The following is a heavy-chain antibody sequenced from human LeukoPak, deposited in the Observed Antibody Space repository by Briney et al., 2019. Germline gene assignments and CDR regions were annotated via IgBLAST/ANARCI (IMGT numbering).Heavy chain of an antibody. D-gene: IGHD6-19*01. CDR2: IKQDGSEK. CDR1: GFTFSSYW. CDR3: AREGLISSGWYEVDAFDI. V-gene: IGHV3-7*01. J-gene: IGHJ3*02. Sequence: GGSLRLSCAASGFTFSSYWMSWVRQAPGKGLEWVANIKQDGSEKYYVDSVKGRFTISRDNAKNSLYLQMNSLRAEDTAVYYCAREGLISSGWYEVDAFDIWGQGTMVTVSS.